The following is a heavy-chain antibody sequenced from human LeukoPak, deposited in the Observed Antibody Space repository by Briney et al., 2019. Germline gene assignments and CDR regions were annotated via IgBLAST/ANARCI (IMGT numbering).Heavy chain of an antibody. D-gene: IGHD5-24*01. Sequence: GGSLRLSCAASGFTFSSYSMNWVRQAPGKGLEWVSSISSSSSYIYYADSVKGRFTISRDNAKNSLYLQMNSLRAEDTAVYYCARDRPAIRWLPYYYYGMDVRGQGTTVTVSS. V-gene: IGHV3-21*01. CDR3: ARDRPAIRWLPYYYYGMDV. CDR2: ISSSSSYI. CDR1: GFTFSSYS. J-gene: IGHJ6*02.